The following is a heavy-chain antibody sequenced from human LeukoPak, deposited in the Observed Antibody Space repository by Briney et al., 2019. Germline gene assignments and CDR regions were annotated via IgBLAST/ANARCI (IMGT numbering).Heavy chain of an antibody. V-gene: IGHV4-4*02. CDR1: GGSISSSNW. Sequence: SGTLSLTCAVSGGSISSSNWWSWVRQPPGKGLEWIGEIYHSGSTNYNPSLKSRVTISVDTSRNQFSLKLNSVTAADTAVYYCAKSNGYGLVDIWGQGTMVTVSS. CDR2: IYHSGST. D-gene: IGHD3-10*01. CDR3: AKSNGYGLVDI. J-gene: IGHJ3*02.